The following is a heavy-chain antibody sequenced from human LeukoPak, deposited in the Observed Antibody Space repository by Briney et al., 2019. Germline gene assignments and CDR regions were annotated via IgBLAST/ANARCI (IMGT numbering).Heavy chain of an antibody. CDR1: GDTFTRHG. J-gene: IGHJ4*02. CDR3: AGVARTTGTTDFDY. V-gene: IGHV1-18*04. CDR2: ISTYNGHT. Sequence: GASVKVSCKASGDTFTRHGISWVRQAPGQGLEWMGWISTYNGHTKYAQKLQGRVTMTTDTSTTTAYMELRSLTSDDTAVYYCAGVARTTGTTDFDYWGQGTLVTVSS. D-gene: IGHD1-1*01.